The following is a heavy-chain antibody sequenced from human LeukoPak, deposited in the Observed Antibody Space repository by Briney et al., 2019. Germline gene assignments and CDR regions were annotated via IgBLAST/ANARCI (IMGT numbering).Heavy chain of an antibody. Sequence: SETLSLTCTVSGGSISSRGYYWAWLRQSPGEGLEWIGSVYHIGSAYYNPSLKGRVTISVDTSKNQFSLKMSSATAADTAVYYCARRGLGNYVDYWGQGTLVSVSS. CDR3: ARRGLGNYVDY. CDR1: GGSISSRGYY. J-gene: IGHJ4*02. D-gene: IGHD3-16*01. CDR2: VYHIGSA. V-gene: IGHV4-39*01.